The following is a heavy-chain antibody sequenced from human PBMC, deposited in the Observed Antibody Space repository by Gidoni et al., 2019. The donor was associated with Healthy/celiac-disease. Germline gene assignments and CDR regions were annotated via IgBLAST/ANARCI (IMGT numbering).Heavy chain of an antibody. J-gene: IGHJ4*02. D-gene: IGHD5-12*01. CDR2: IYYSGST. Sequence: QVPLQESGPGLVKPSQTLSLTFAVSGASISSGGYSWSWIRQPPGKGLEWIGYIYYSGSTYYNPSLKSRVTISVDTSKNQFSLKLSSVTAADTAVYYCASSLGYVFPPSTDPRFDYWGQGTLVTVSS. V-gene: IGHV4-30-4*07. CDR3: ASSLGYVFPPSTDPRFDY. CDR1: GASISSGGYS.